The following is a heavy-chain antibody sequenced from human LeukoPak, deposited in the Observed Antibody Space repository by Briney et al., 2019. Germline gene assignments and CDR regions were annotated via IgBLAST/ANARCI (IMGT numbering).Heavy chain of an antibody. Sequence: SETPSLTCAVSGGSITSSTSYWGWIRQPPGKGLEWIGRIYYSGSTLFTPSLKSRVTISVDTSRNQFSLRLSSVTAADTAVYYCARHGSTDYFDYWGQGTLVTVSS. CDR3: ARHGSTDYFDY. CDR1: GGSITSSTSY. CDR2: IYYSGST. V-gene: IGHV4-39*01. J-gene: IGHJ4*02. D-gene: IGHD2-2*03.